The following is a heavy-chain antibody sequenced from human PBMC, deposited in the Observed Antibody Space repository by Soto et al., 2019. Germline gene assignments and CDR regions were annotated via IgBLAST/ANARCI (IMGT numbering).Heavy chain of an antibody. D-gene: IGHD2-15*01. J-gene: IGHJ3*02. V-gene: IGHV3-13*05. CDR3: ARAGRTEHAFDI. Sequence: GGSLRLSCAASGFTFANHWMHWVRQATGKGLEWVSAIGTAGDPYYPGSVKGRFTISRENAKNSLYLQMNSLRAGDTAVYYCARAGRTEHAFDIWGQGTMVTVSS. CDR1: GFTFANHW. CDR2: IGTAGDP.